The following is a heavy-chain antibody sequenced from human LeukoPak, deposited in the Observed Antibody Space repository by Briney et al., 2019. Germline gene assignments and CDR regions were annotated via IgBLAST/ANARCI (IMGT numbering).Heavy chain of an antibody. CDR1: GASISNYY. CDR2: IHSSGGS. V-gene: IGHV4-4*09. Sequence: KSSETLSLTCTVSGASISNYYWSWIRQTPEKGLEWMGHIHSSGGSSYYPSLKSRLTLSIDTSRNQLSLKLPSVTAADTAVYFCARLGSYHDFWGRGALVTVSS. CDR3: ARLGSYHDF. J-gene: IGHJ4*02. D-gene: IGHD1-26*01.